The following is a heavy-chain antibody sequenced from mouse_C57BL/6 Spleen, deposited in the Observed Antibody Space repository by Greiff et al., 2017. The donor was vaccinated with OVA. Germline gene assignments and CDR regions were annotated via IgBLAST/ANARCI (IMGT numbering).Heavy chain of an antibody. CDR1: GYTFTSYW. D-gene: IGHD3-3*01. Sequence: VKQSCKASGYTFTSYWMHWVKQRPIQGLEWIGNIDPSDSETHYNQKFKDKATLTVDKSSSTAYMQLSSLTSEDSAVYYCARKGPYYYAMDYWGQGTSVTVSS. V-gene: IGHV1-52*01. J-gene: IGHJ4*01. CDR2: IDPSDSET. CDR3: ARKGPYYYAMDY.